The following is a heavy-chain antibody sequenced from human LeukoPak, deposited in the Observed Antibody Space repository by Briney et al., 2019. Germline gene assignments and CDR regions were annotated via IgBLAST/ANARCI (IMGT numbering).Heavy chain of an antibody. CDR1: GGSISSGGYY. J-gene: IGHJ3*02. CDR3: ARDAGNSSGWYIWWHAFDI. D-gene: IGHD6-19*01. Sequence: PSQTLSLTCTVSGGSISSGGYYWSWIRQHPGKGLEWIGYIYYSGSTYYNPSLKSRVTISADTSKNQFSLKLSSVTAADTAVYYCARDAGNSSGWYIWWHAFDIWGQGTMVTVSS. V-gene: IGHV4-31*03. CDR2: IYYSGST.